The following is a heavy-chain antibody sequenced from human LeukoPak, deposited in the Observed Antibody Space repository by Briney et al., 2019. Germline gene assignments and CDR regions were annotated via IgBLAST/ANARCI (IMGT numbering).Heavy chain of an antibody. CDR1: GGSISSSSYY. CDR2: IYYSGST. J-gene: IGHJ6*02. CDR3: RSYSSGWYPLPYYGMDV. V-gene: IGHV4-39*07. D-gene: IGHD6-19*01. Sequence: SETLSLTCTVSGGSISSSSYYWGWIRQPPGKGLEWIGSIYYSGSTNYNPSLKSRVTISVDTSKNQFSLKLSSVTAADTAVYYCRSYSSGWYPLPYYGMDVWGQGTTVTVSS.